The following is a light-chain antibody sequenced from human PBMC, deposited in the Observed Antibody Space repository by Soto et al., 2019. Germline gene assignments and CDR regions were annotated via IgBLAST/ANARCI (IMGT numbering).Light chain of an antibody. Sequence: DIQMTQSPSTLSASVGDRVTITCRASQSIDSWLAWYQHKPGKAPKLLIFKASTLETGVPSRFSGSGSETEFTLTFSSLQPDDSATYYCQPYNSYSRTFGQGTKVDIK. V-gene: IGKV1-5*03. J-gene: IGKJ1*01. CDR2: KAS. CDR1: QSIDSW. CDR3: QPYNSYSRT.